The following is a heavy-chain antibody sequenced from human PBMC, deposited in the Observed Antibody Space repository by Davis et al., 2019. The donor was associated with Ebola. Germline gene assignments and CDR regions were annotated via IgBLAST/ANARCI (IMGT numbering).Heavy chain of an antibody. Sequence: GGSLRLSCAASGFTFSSYGMHWVRQAPGKGLEWVAVISYDGSNKYYADSVKGRFTISRDNSKNTLYLQMNSLRAEDTAVYYCAKNGRDGYWGQGTLVTVSS. V-gene: IGHV3-30*18. CDR2: ISYDGSNK. CDR1: GFTFSSYG. CDR3: AKNGRDGY. D-gene: IGHD5-24*01. J-gene: IGHJ4*02.